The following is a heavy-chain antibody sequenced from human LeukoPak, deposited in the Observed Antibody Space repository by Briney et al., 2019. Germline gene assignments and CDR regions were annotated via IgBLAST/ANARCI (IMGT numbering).Heavy chain of an antibody. J-gene: IGHJ6*02. CDR1: GYTLTELS. Sequence: ASVKVSCKVSGYTLTELSMHWVRQAPGKGLEWMGGFDPEDGETIYAQKSQGRVTMTEDTSTDTAYMELSSLRSEDTAVYYCATRAYDSDLYYYYGMDVWGQGTTVTVSS. CDR3: ATRAYDSDLYYYYGMDV. CDR2: FDPEDGET. D-gene: IGHD5-12*01. V-gene: IGHV1-24*01.